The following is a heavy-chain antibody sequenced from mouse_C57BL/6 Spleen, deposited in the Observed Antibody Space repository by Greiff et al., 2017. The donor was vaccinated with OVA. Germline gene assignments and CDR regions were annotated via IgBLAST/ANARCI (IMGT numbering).Heavy chain of an antibody. V-gene: IGHV5-4*01. CDR1: GFTFSSYA. CDR2: ISDCGSYT. J-gene: IGHJ2*01. D-gene: IGHD1-1*01. Sequence: EVKLMESGGGLVKPGGSLKLSCAASGFTFSSYAMPWVRQTPEKRLEWVANISDCGSYTYYQDNVKGRFTISRDKSKNNLYLQMSNLTSEDTAVYDCARDGRYYDFDYWGQGTTLTVSS. CDR3: ARDGRYYDFDY.